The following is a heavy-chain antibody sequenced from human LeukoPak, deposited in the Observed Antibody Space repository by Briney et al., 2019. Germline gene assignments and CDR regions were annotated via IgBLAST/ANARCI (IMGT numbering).Heavy chain of an antibody. CDR3: AKELNYGSGSSNNCFDP. Sequence: GGSLRLSCAASGFTFSGSAMHWVRQASGKGLEWVGRIRSKANSYATAYAASVKGRFTISRDNAKNSLYLQMNSLRAEDTAVYYCAKELNYGSGSSNNCFDPWGQGTLVTVSS. D-gene: IGHD3-10*01. V-gene: IGHV3-73*01. CDR2: IRSKANSYAT. J-gene: IGHJ5*02. CDR1: GFTFSGSA.